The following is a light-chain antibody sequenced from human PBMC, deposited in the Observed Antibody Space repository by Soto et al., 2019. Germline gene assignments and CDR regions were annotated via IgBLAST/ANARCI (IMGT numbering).Light chain of an antibody. J-gene: IGLJ2*01. V-gene: IGLV2-14*01. Sequence: QSALTQPASVSGSPGQSITMPCTGTSSDIGGYNYVSWYQQFPGKAPKLMIYDVSNRPSGVSNRFSASKSGNTATLTISGLQAEDEASYYCSSYTSSSTLVVFGGGTQLTV. CDR3: SSYTSSSTLVV. CDR1: SSDIGGYNY. CDR2: DVS.